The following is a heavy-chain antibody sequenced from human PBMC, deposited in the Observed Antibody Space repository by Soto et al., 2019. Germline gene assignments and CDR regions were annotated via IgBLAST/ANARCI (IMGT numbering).Heavy chain of an antibody. Sequence: SKTMSLSCTVSGGPISIRSHYWGWIRQPPGKGLEWIATIYYDGSTNYNPSLKSRVTISVDTSKNQFSLKLRSVTAADTAVYFWARQGEYYDYLGNNWFVPWGQAPLVTVSS. CDR3: ARQGEYYDYLGNNWFVP. CDR1: GGPISIRSHY. J-gene: IGHJ5*02. V-gene: IGHV4-39*01. CDR2: IYYDGST. D-gene: IGHD3-16*01.